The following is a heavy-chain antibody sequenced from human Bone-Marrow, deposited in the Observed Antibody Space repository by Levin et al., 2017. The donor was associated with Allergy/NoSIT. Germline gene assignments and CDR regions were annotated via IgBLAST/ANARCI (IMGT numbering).Heavy chain of an antibody. CDR1: GFTFAGSA. CDR3: ARDIQSSS. J-gene: IGHJ5*02. D-gene: IGHD6-6*01. CDR2: ISASSANS. V-gene: IGHV3-23*01. Sequence: HPGGSLRLSCAASGFTFAGSAMNWARQAPGKGLEWVSLISASSANSYYADSVKGRFTVSRDNSNSTLYLQMNGLRADDTGIYYCARDIQSSSWGQGTLVTVSS.